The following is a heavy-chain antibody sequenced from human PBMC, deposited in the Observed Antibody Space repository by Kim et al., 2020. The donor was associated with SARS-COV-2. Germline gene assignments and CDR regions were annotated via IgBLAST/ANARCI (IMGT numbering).Heavy chain of an antibody. Sequence: NYAQKLQGRVTMTTDTSTSTAYMEQRSLRSDDTAVYYCARWYGLETTIDYWGQGTLVTVSS. V-gene: IGHV1-18*01. J-gene: IGHJ4*02. CDR3: ARWYGLETTIDY. D-gene: IGHD1-1*01.